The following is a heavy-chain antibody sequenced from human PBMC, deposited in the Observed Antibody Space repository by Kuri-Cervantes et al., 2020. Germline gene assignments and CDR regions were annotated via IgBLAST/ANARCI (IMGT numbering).Heavy chain of an antibody. CDR3: ARSAYYDFWSGYYSGYYYGMDV. D-gene: IGHD3-3*01. CDR1: GYTLTELS. CDR2: FDPEDGET. Sequence: ASVKVSCKVSGYTLTELSMHWVRQAPGKGLEWMGGFDPEDGETIYAQKFQGRVTMTEDTSTDTAYMELSSLRSEDTAVYYCARSAYYDFWSGYYSGYYYGMDVWGQGTTVTVSS. V-gene: IGHV1-24*01. J-gene: IGHJ6*02.